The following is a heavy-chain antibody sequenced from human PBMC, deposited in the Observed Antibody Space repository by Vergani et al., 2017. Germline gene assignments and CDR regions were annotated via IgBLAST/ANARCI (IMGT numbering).Heavy chain of an antibody. CDR1: GFSFSSYA. CDR2: IGGSGGRT. Sequence: EVQLLESGGGLVQPGGSLRLSCAVSGFSFSSYAMSWVRQAPGKRLEWVSGIGGSGGRTYYADSVKGRFTISRDNSKNTLYLQMNSLRAEDTAVYYCAKDDDSSSWLDYWGQGTLVTVSS. CDR3: AKDDDSSSWLDY. D-gene: IGHD6-13*01. V-gene: IGHV3-23*01. J-gene: IGHJ4*02.